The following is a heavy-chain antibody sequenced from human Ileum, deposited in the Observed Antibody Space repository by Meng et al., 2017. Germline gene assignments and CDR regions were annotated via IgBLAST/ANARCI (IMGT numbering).Heavy chain of an antibody. V-gene: IGHV1-18*01. D-gene: IGHD1-1*01. CDR2: MNTDKGNT. CDR1: GYTFTTYG. J-gene: IGHJ4*02. Sequence: QVQLVRSGAEVKKPGAAVKGSCKASGYTFTTYGISWVRQAPGQGLEWMGWMNTDKGNTNYAQKFQGRVTMTRDTSTSTAYMELRSLRSDDTAVYYCAREGAYNGGDYWGQGTLVTVSS. CDR3: AREGAYNGGDY.